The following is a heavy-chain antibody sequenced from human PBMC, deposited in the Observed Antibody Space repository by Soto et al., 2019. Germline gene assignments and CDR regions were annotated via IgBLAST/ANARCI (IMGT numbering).Heavy chain of an antibody. V-gene: IGHV3-30-3*01. CDR2: ISYDGSNK. D-gene: IGHD3-16*01. J-gene: IGHJ6*02. CDR1: GFTFSSYA. CDR3: ARFLRIGGGRYYYGMDV. Sequence: GQLVESGGGVAQPGRSLRLSCAASGFTFSSYAMHWVRQTPGQGLEWVAVISYDGSNKYYADSVKGRFTISRDNSNDTVNQKLNSRVTEKTVVIFWARFLRIGGGRYYYGMDVWGQGTTVTVSS.